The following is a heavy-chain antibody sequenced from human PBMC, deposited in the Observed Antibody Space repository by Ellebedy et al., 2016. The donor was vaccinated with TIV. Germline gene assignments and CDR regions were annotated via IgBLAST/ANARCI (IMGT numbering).Heavy chain of an antibody. CDR2: IKQDGSEK. CDR3: ARGSGNYGDWDY. CDR1: GFTFSSYW. J-gene: IGHJ4*02. Sequence: GESLKISXAASGFTFSSYWMSWVRQAPGKGLEWVANIKQDGSEKYYVDSVKGRFTISRDNAKNSLYLQMNSLTVDDTAVYFCARGSGNYGDWDYWGQGTLVTVSS. D-gene: IGHD4-17*01. V-gene: IGHV3-7*01.